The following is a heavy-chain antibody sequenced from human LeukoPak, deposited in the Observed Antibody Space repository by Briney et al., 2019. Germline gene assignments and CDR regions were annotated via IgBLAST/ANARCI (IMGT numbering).Heavy chain of an antibody. CDR2: ISGSGGST. CDR1: GFTFSSYA. J-gene: IGHJ3*02. V-gene: IGHV3-23*01. CDR3: AKGGCSGGSCYFGAFDI. D-gene: IGHD2-15*01. Sequence: GGSLRLSCAASGFTFSSYAMSWARQAPGRGLEWVSAISGSGGSTYYADSVKGRFTISRDNSKNTLYLQMNSLRAEDTAVYYCAKGGCSGGSCYFGAFDIWGQGTMVTVSS.